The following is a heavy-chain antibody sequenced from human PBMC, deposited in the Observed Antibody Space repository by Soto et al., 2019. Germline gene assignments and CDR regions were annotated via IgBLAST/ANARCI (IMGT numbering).Heavy chain of an antibody. V-gene: IGHV4-30-4*01. Sequence: SETLSLTCTVSGGSINNNGYFWSWIRQPPGSGLEWIGHIYNSGSTYSNPSLKSRLTISVDTSKNQFSLKLSSVTAADTAVYYCARGPSGDKVDYWGQGVQVTVSS. J-gene: IGHJ4*02. CDR2: IYNSGST. D-gene: IGHD1-26*01. CDR1: GGSINNNGYF. CDR3: ARGPSGDKVDY.